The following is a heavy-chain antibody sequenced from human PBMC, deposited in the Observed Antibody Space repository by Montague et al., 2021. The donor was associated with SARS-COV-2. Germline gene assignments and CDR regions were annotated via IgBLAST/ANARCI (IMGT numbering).Heavy chain of an antibody. CDR3: ARGMRRPYYYYYGTDV. V-gene: IGHV4-34*01. CDR1: GGSFSGYY. Sequence: SETLSLTCAVYGGSFSGYYWSWICQPPGKGLEWIGEINHSGSTNYNPSLKSRVTISVDTSKNQFSLKLSSVTAADTAVYYCARGMRRPYYYYYGTDVWGQGTTVTVSS. CDR2: INHSGST. J-gene: IGHJ6*02.